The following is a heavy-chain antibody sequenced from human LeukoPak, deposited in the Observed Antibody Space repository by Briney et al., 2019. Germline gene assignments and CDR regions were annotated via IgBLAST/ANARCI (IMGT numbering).Heavy chain of an antibody. J-gene: IGHJ6*02. CDR3: ARDGQRELYHYYGMDV. D-gene: IGHD6-25*01. Sequence: ASVKVSCKASGGTFSSYAISWVRQAPGQGLEWMGGIIPIFGTANYAQKFQGRVTITADESTSTAYMELSSLRSEDTAVYYCARDGQRELYHYYGMDVWGQGTTVTVSS. CDR1: GGTFSSYA. CDR2: IIPIFGTA. V-gene: IGHV1-69*13.